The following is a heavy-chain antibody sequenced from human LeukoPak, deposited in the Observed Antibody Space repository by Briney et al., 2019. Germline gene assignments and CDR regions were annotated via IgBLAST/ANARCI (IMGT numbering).Heavy chain of an antibody. J-gene: IGHJ4*02. CDR2: INPNSGGT. V-gene: IGHV1-2*02. Sequence: ASVKVSCKASGYTFTGYYMHWARQAPGQGLEWMGWINPNSGGTNYAQKFQGRVTMTRDTSISTAYMELSRLRSDDTAVYYCARDDKQHYYDSSGTPDYWGQGTLVTVSS. D-gene: IGHD3-22*01. CDR3: ARDDKQHYYDSSGTPDY. CDR1: GYTFTGYY.